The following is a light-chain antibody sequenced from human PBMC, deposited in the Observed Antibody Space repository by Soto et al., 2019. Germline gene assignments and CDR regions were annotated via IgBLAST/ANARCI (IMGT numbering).Light chain of an antibody. J-gene: IGKJ3*01. V-gene: IGKV2-28*01. CDR2: LGS. CDR1: QSLLHSNGYNY. Sequence: DIVMTQSPLSLPVTPGEPASISCRSSQSLLHSNGYNYLDWYLQKPGQSPQLLIYLGSNRASGVPDRFSGSGSGTDFTLKISRVEAEDVGVYYCMQALQLGVTFGPGTKVDIK. CDR3: MQALQLGVT.